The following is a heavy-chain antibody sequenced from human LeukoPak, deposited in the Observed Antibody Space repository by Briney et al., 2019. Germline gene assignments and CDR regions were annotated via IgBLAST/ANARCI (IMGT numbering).Heavy chain of an antibody. Sequence: SETPSLTCTVSGGSISSSSYYWGWIRQPPGKGLAWIGSIYYSGNTYYNPSLKSRVTISVDTSKNQFSLKLSSVTAADTAVYYCARGGSGYALNWFDPWGQGTLVTVSS. J-gene: IGHJ5*02. V-gene: IGHV4-39*07. CDR3: ARGGSGYALNWFDP. CDR2: IYYSGNT. CDR1: GGSISSSSYY. D-gene: IGHD5-12*01.